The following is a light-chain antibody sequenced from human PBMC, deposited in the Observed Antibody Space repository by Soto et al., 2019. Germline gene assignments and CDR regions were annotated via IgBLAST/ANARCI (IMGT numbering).Light chain of an antibody. J-gene: IGKJ4*02. V-gene: IGKV1-33*01. CDR2: DAS. CDR3: QQYDNLPLT. Sequence: DIQMTQSPSSLSASVGDRVTITCQASQDISNYLNWYQQKPGKAPKLLIYDASNLETGVPSRFSVSGSGTDFTVTISSLQPEDIATYYCQQYDNLPLTFGGGTKVEIK. CDR1: QDISNY.